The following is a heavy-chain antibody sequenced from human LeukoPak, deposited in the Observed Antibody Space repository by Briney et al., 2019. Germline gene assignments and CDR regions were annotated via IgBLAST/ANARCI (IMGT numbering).Heavy chain of an antibody. Sequence: ASVKVSCKASGYTFTVYYMHWVRQAPGQGLEWMGRINPNSGGTNYAQKCQGRVTMTRDTSISTAYMELSRLRSDDTAVYYCARDRGSSRNYYFDYWGQGTLVTVSS. J-gene: IGHJ4*02. V-gene: IGHV1-2*06. D-gene: IGHD6-13*01. CDR3: ARDRGSSRNYYFDY. CDR2: INPNSGGT. CDR1: GYTFTVYY.